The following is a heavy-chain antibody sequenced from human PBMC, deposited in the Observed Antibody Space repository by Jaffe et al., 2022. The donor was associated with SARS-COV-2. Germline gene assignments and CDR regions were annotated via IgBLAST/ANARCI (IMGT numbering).Heavy chain of an antibody. CDR2: INHSGST. CDR1: GGSFSGYY. Sequence: QVQLQQWGAGLLKPSETLSLTCAVYGGSFSGYYWSWIRQPPGKGLEWIGEINHSGSTNYNPSLKSRVTISVDTSKNQFSLKLSSVTAADTAVYYCARAWEVPRGMDVWGRGTTVTVSS. V-gene: IGHV4-34*01. D-gene: IGHD1-26*01. CDR3: ARAWEVPRGMDV. J-gene: IGHJ6*02.